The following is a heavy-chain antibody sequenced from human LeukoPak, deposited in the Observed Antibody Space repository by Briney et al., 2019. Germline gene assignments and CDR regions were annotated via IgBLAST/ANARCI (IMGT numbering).Heavy chain of an antibody. CDR3: AKGFSSGPWDACDI. J-gene: IGHJ3*02. Sequence: GGSLRLSCAASGFTFSSYAMSWVRQAPGKGLEWVAVISYDGSKKYYADSVKGRFTISRDSSKNMLYLQMNSLRVEDTAVYYCAKGFSSGPWDACDIWGQGTMVTVSS. D-gene: IGHD3-22*01. CDR1: GFTFSSYA. V-gene: IGHV3-30*18. CDR2: ISYDGSKK.